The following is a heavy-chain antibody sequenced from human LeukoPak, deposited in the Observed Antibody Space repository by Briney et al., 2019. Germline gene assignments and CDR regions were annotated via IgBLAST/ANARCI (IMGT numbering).Heavy chain of an antibody. V-gene: IGHV6-1*01. D-gene: IGHD6-19*01. CDR3: ARAPHAVAGTVYFDY. J-gene: IGHJ4*02. CDR1: GDSLSSNSAA. Sequence: SQTLSLTCAISGDSLSSNSAAWNWVRQSPSRGLEWLGRTFYRSRLYNDYATSVRSRINITPDTSNNLFSLQLNSVTPDDTAVYYCARAPHAVAGTVYFDYWDQGTLVTVSS. CDR2: TFYRSRLYN.